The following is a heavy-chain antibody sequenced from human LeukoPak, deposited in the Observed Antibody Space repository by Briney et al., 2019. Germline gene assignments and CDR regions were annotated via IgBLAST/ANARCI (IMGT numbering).Heavy chain of an antibody. CDR2: ISYDASNK. CDR1: GFTFSTYA. J-gene: IGHJ4*02. D-gene: IGHD5-18*01. Sequence: PGRSLRLSFAASGFTFSTYAIHWVRQAPSNWLEWVAFISYDASNKYYADSVKARFTISRHNSKNTLNLQMNSLRAQATTVYYCARALLRGYSYVSWGASTFDFDFWGQGTLVTVSS. CDR3: ARALLRGYSYVSWGASTFDFDF. V-gene: IGHV3-30-3*01.